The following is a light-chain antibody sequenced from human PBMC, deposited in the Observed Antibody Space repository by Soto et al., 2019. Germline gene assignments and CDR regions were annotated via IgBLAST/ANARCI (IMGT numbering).Light chain of an antibody. CDR2: GVS. J-gene: IGKJ3*01. Sequence: EIVLTQSPGTLSLSPGERATLSCRASQSVSSNYLAWHQQKPGQAPRLLIYGVSSRATGIPNRFSGSGSGTDFTLTISRLEPEDFAVYYCQQYGSSPFTFGPGTKVDIK. V-gene: IGKV3-20*01. CDR1: QSVSSNY. CDR3: QQYGSSPFT.